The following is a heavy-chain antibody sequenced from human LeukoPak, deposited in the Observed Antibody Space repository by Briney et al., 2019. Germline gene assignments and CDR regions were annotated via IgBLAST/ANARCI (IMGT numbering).Heavy chain of an antibody. J-gene: IGHJ4*02. CDR3: ARQAYGDYVSY. CDR1: GYSFISYW. D-gene: IGHD4-17*01. Sequence: GESLKISCKGSGYSFISYWISWVRQMPGKGLEWMGRIDPSDSYTNYSPSFQGHVTISADKSIRTAYLQWSSLKASDTAMYYCARQAYGDYVSYWGQGTLVTVSS. CDR2: IDPSDSYT. V-gene: IGHV5-10-1*01.